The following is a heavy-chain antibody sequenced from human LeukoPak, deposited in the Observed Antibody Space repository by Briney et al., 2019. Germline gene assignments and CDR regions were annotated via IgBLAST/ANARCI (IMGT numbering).Heavy chain of an antibody. J-gene: IGHJ4*02. D-gene: IGHD6-19*01. Sequence: GGSLRLSCAASGFTISSNYMTWVRQAPGKGLEWVSVIYSGGSTYYADSVKGGFTISRDNSKNTLFLQMDSLVAEDTAVYYCAGSSGWYNAFDYWGLGTLVTVSS. CDR3: AGSSGWYNAFDY. CDR1: GFTISSNY. CDR2: IYSGGST. V-gene: IGHV3-66*01.